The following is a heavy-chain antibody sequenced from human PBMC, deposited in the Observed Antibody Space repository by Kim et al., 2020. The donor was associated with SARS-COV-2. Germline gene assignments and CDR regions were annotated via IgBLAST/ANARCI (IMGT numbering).Heavy chain of an antibody. Sequence: GGSLRLSCAASGFTFSSYEMNWVHQAPGKGLEWVSYISSSGSTIYYADSVKGRFTISRDNAKNSLYLQMNSLRAEDTAVYYCARETQEDAFDIWGQGTMVTVSS. CDR3: ARETQEDAFDI. CDR1: GFTFSSYE. J-gene: IGHJ3*02. V-gene: IGHV3-48*03. CDR2: ISSSGSTI.